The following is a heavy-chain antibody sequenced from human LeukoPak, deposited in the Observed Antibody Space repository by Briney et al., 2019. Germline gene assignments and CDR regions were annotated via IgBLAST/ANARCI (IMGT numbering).Heavy chain of an antibody. CDR3: ARDAPLRFLEWLLGAVYYYYGMDV. J-gene: IGHJ6*02. D-gene: IGHD3-3*01. V-gene: IGHV1-69*04. CDR2: IIPILGIA. CDR1: GGTFSSYA. Sequence: PVKVSCKASGGTFSSYAISWVRQAPGQGLEWMGRIIPILGIANYAQKFQGRVTITADKSTSTAYMELSSLRSEDTAVYYCARDAPLRFLEWLLGAVYYYYGMDVWGQGTTVTVSS.